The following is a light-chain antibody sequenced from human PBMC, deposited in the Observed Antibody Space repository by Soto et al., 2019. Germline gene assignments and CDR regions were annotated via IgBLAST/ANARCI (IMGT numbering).Light chain of an antibody. CDR2: EVS. V-gene: IGLV2-14*01. J-gene: IGLJ1*01. CDR1: SSDVGGYNY. CDR3: SSYTSSSILGV. Sequence: QSALTQPASVSGSPGQSITISCTGTSSDVGGYNYVSWYQQHPGKAPKLMIYEVSNRPSGVSNRFSGSKSGNTASLTISGLQAEDEADYYCSSYTSSSILGVFGAGTKLTVL.